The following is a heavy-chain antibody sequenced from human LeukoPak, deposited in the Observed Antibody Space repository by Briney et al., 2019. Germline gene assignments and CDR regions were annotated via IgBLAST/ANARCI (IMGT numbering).Heavy chain of an antibody. CDR3: ARDTPRYYYYGMDV. CDR1: GGSISSGGYY. V-gene: IGHV4-31*03. Sequence: NPSETLSLTCTVSGGSISSGGYYWSWIRQHSGRGLEWIGYIYDSGSTYYNPSLKSRVTISVDTSKNHFSLKLSSVTAADTAVYYCARDTPRYYYYGMDVWGQGTTVTVSS. J-gene: IGHJ6*02. CDR2: IYDSGST.